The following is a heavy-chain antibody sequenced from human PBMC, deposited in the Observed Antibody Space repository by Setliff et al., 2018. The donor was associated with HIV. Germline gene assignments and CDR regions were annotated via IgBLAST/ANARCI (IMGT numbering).Heavy chain of an antibody. V-gene: IGHV4-59*01. J-gene: IGHJ3*02. D-gene: IGHD3-22*01. Sequence: LSETLSLTCTVSGGSISSYYWNWIRQPPGKGLEWIGYIYYSGSTNYNPSLKSRVTISVDTSKNQFSLKLTSVTAADTAVYYCARDLWYYYDSSGYLGFDIWGQGTMVTVSS. CDR2: IYYSGST. CDR3: ARDLWYYYDSSGYLGFDI. CDR1: GGSISSYY.